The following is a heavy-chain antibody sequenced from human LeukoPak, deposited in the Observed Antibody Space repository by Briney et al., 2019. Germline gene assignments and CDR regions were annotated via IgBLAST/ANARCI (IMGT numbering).Heavy chain of an antibody. CDR1: GSTFRSHT. CDR3: ARNLPAADY. V-gene: IGHV3-48*04. Sequence: PGGSLRLSCAASGSTFRSHTMNWVRQAPGKGLEWISYISNSGSVIYYADSVEGRFTISRDNAKNSLYLQMNSLRAEDTAVYYCARNLPAADYWGQGTLVTVSS. D-gene: IGHD2-2*01. J-gene: IGHJ4*02. CDR2: ISNSGSVI.